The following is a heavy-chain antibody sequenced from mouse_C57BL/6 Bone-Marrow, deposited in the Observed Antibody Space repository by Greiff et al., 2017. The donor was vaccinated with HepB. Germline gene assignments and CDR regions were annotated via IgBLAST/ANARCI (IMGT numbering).Heavy chain of an antibody. V-gene: IGHV1-26*01. D-gene: IGHD3-3*01. Sequence: EVQLQQSGPELVKPGASVKISCKASGYTFTDYYMNWVKQSHGKSLEWIGDINPNNGGTSYNQKFKGKATLTVDKSSSTAYMELRSLTSEDSAVYYCARKGWDNWGQGTTLTVSS. J-gene: IGHJ2*01. CDR2: INPNNGGT. CDR1: GYTFTDYY. CDR3: ARKGWDN.